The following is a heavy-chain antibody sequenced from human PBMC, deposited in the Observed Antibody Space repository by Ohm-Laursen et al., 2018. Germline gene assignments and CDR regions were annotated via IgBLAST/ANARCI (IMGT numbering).Heavy chain of an antibody. V-gene: IGHV1-69*13. Sequence: ASVKVSCKASGGTFSSYAISWVRQAPGQGLEWMGGIIPIFGTANYAQKFQGRATITADESTSTAYMELSSLRSEDTAVYYCVREGVATLSFDYWGQGTLVTVSS. CDR3: VREGVATLSFDY. J-gene: IGHJ4*02. D-gene: IGHD5-12*01. CDR1: GGTFSSYA. CDR2: IIPIFGTA.